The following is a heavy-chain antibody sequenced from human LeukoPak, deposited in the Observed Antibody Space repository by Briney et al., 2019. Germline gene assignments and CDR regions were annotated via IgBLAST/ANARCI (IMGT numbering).Heavy chain of an antibody. CDR1: GFTFSSYS. CDR3: ARHVVALGFDY. D-gene: IGHD3-22*01. CDR2: ITSSSSYI. V-gene: IGHV3-21*01. Sequence: PGGSLRVSCAASGFTFSSYSMNWVRQAPGKGLEWVSSITSSSSYIYYADSVKGRVTISRDNAKNSLYLEMNSLRAEDTAVYYCARHVVALGFDYWGQGPLVPVPS. J-gene: IGHJ4*02.